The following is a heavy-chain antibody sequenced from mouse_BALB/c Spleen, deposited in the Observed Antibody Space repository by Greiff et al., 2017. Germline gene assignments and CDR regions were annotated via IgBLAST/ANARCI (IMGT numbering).Heavy chain of an antibody. D-gene: IGHD1-2*01. CDR1: GYTFTDYE. CDR3: TIPHYYGSDY. V-gene: IGHV1-15*01. CDR2: IDPETGGT. Sequence: VQLQQSGAELVRPGASVTLSCKASGYTFTDYEMHWVKQTPVHGLEWIGAIDPETGGTAYNQKFKGKATLTADKSSSTAYMELRSLTSEDSAVYYCTIPHYYGSDYWGQGTTLTVSS. J-gene: IGHJ2*01.